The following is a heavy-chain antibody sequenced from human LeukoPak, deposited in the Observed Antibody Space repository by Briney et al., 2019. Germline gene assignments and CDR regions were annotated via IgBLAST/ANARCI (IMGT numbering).Heavy chain of an antibody. Sequence: SETLSLTCPVSGGSITSSSSYWGWIRQPPGKGLGWIGTIYYSGTTYYNPSLKSRVTISIDAAKNQFSLRLSSVTAADTAVYYCARENDRYGRIDYWGQGTQVTVSS. CDR2: IYYSGTT. D-gene: IGHD5-18*01. V-gene: IGHV4-39*07. J-gene: IGHJ4*02. CDR3: ARENDRYGRIDY. CDR1: GGSITSSSSY.